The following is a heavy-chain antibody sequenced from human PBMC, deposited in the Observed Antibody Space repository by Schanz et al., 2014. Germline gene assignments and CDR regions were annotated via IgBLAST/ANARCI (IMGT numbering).Heavy chain of an antibody. CDR1: GGTFNSYT. J-gene: IGHJ3*02. Sequence: QVQLVQSGAEVKKPGASVKVSCKASGGTFNSYTINWVRQAPGQGLEWMGRIIPILGIANYAQKFQGRVTITADKSTSTAYMELSSLRSDDTAVYYCARGGGPEDVFDIWGQGTIXTVSS. V-gene: IGHV1-69*04. CDR2: IIPILGIA. D-gene: IGHD5-12*01. CDR3: ARGGGPEDVFDI.